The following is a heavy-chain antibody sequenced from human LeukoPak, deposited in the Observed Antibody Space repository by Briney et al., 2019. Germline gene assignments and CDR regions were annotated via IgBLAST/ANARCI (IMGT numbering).Heavy chain of an antibody. CDR3: ARALDSSSWWDY. V-gene: IGHV1-18*01. Sequence: ASVKVSCKASGYTFSNYAISWVRQAPGQGLEWMGRISGYNGNTNYAQKLQGRVTMTTDTSTSTAYMELRSLRSDDPAVYYCARALDSSSWWDYWGQGTLVTVSS. D-gene: IGHD6-13*01. J-gene: IGHJ4*02. CDR1: GYTFSNYA. CDR2: ISGYNGNT.